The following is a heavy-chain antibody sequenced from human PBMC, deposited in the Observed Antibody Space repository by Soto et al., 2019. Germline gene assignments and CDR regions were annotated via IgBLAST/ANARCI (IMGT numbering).Heavy chain of an antibody. J-gene: IGHJ6*02. CDR3: ARALAPFYPAYGMDV. Sequence: ASVKVSCKASGYTFTTYYMHWVRQAPGQGLEWMGTIAPSGGSTIYAQKFQGRVTMTRDTSTSTDYMELSRLTSEDTAVYHCARALAPFYPAYGMDVWGQGNTVTVSS. CDR1: GYTFTTYY. V-gene: IGHV1-46*01. CDR2: IAPSGGST. D-gene: IGHD3-3*02.